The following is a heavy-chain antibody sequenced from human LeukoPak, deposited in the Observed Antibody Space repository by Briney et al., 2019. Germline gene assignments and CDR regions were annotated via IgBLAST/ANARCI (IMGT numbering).Heavy chain of an antibody. CDR3: ARVSNVDPYYYGMDV. Sequence: ASVKVSCKASGYTFTSYAMHWVRQAPGQRLEWMGWINAGNGNTKYSQKFQGRVTITRDTSASTAYMELSSLRSEDTAVYYCARVSNVDPYYYGMDVWGQGTTVTVSS. CDR2: INAGNGNT. J-gene: IGHJ6*02. CDR1: GYTFTSYA. V-gene: IGHV1-3*01.